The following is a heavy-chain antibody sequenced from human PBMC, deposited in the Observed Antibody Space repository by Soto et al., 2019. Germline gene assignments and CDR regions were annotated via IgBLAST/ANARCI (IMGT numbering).Heavy chain of an antibody. Sequence: QLQLQESGPGLVKPSETLSLTCTVSGGSITSSTYYWGWIRQPPGKGLEWIGTVYYTGTTQYNESLKSHFTISVDTPKSQFSLKLTSVTAADTAVYYCARWTYYYFDFWGQGTLVTVSS. D-gene: IGHD5-12*01. V-gene: IGHV4-39*01. CDR3: ARWTYYYFDF. J-gene: IGHJ4*02. CDR1: GGSITSSTYY. CDR2: VYYTGTT.